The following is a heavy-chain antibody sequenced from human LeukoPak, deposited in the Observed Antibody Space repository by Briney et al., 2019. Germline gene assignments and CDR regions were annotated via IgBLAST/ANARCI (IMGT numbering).Heavy chain of an antibody. CDR1: GFTLNSSA. CDR3: AKETGTAA. D-gene: IGHD1-14*01. CDR2: VIGGRGTT. J-gene: IGHJ5*02. Sequence: GGSLRLSCTASGFTLNSSAMSWVRQAPGKGLEWVSTVIGGRGTTFYADSVKGRFTISRDNSKSTLYLQMSSLRAEDTAIYYCAKETGTAAWGQGTLVTASS. V-gene: IGHV3-23*01.